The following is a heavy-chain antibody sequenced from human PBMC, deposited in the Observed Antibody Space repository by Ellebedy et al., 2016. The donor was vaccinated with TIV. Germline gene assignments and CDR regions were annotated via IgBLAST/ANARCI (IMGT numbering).Heavy chain of an antibody. CDR1: GCSITTGGYS. J-gene: IGHJ4*02. CDR3: AGERGDTALFRVLVF. D-gene: IGHD5-18*01. Sequence: MPSETLSLTCTVSGCSITTGGYSWSWIRQYPGKGLEWIGFTYHYGGIYYNPSLKSRVSILLDTSENQFSLRLDSVTAADTAVYYCAGERGDTALFRVLVFWGQGTLVTVSS. CDR2: TYHYGGI. V-gene: IGHV4-31*03.